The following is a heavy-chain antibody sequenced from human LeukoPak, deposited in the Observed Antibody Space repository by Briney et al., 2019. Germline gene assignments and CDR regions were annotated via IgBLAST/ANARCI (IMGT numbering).Heavy chain of an antibody. CDR3: ARGHNRAAYYDL. Sequence: SETLSLTCAVYGGPFSGYYWNWIRQPPGKGLEWIGEINHSGSTNYNPSLKSRVTISVDTSQKQLSLKLSSVTAADTAVYYCARGHNRAAYYDLWGQGTLVTVSS. D-gene: IGHD3-9*01. V-gene: IGHV4-34*01. CDR2: INHSGST. CDR1: GGPFSGYY. J-gene: IGHJ5*02.